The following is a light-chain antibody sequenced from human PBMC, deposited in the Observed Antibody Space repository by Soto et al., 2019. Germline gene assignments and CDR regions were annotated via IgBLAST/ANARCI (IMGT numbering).Light chain of an antibody. V-gene: IGKV3-15*01. CDR2: GAS. Sequence: IVRTQSPATLSLSPGERATLSCMASQSVSSNLAWYKQKPGQAPRLLIYGASTRATGIPARFSGSGSGTEFTLTISSLKSEDFGVYYCQQRINWPLTFGGGTKVDIK. J-gene: IGKJ4*01. CDR1: QSVSSN. CDR3: QQRINWPLT.